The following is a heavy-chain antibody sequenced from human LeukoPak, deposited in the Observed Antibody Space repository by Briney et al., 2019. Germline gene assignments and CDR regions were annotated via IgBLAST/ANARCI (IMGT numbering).Heavy chain of an antibody. J-gene: IGHJ6*04. Sequence: PGRSLRLSCAASGFTFSSYAMHWVRQAPGKGLEWVAVISYDGSNKYYADSVKGRFIISRDNSKNTLYLQMNSLRAEDTAVYYCARVRWEDDFWSGYYTGDVWGKGTTVTVSS. CDR1: GFTFSSYA. CDR2: ISYDGSNK. V-gene: IGHV3-30*04. CDR3: ARVRWEDDFWSGYYTGDV. D-gene: IGHD3-3*01.